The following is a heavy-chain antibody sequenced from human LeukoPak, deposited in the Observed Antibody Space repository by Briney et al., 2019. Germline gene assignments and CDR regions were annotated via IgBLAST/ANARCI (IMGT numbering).Heavy chain of an antibody. CDR1: GSTFSSYS. CDR2: SSSSSSYI. D-gene: IGHD5-18*01. CDR3: ASGAVDTAMAFDY. Sequence: GGSLRLSCAASGSTFSSYSMNWVRQAPGKGLEWVSSSSSSSSYIYYADSVKGRFTISRDNAKNSLYLQMNSLRAEDTAVYYCASGAVDTAMAFDYWGQGTLVTVSS. V-gene: IGHV3-21*01. J-gene: IGHJ4*02.